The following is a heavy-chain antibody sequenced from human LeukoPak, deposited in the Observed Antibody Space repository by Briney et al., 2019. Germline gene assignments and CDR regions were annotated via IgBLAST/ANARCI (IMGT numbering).Heavy chain of an antibody. CDR2: INHSGST. V-gene: IGHV4-34*01. D-gene: IGHD2-2*01. CDR3: ARTVGCSSTSCPRYYYYYGMDV. CDR1: GGSFSGYY. J-gene: IGHJ6*02. Sequence: SETLSHTCAVYGGSFSGYYWSWIRQPPGKGLEWIGEINHSGSTNYNPSLKSRVTISVDTSKNQFSLKLSSVTAADTAVYYCARTVGCSSTSCPRYYYYYGMDVWGQGTTVTVSS.